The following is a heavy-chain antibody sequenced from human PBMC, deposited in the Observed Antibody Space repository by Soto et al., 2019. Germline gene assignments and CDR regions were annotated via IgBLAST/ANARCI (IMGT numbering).Heavy chain of an antibody. CDR1: GGSFSGYY. CDR3: ARESNVDTAMATGDFDY. Sequence: SETLSLTCAVYGGSFSGYYWSWIRQPPGKGLEWIGEINHSGSTNYNPSLKSRVTISVDTSKNQFSLKLSSVTAADTAVYYCARESNVDTAMATGDFDYWGQGTLVTVSS. D-gene: IGHD5-18*01. CDR2: INHSGST. V-gene: IGHV4-34*01. J-gene: IGHJ4*02.